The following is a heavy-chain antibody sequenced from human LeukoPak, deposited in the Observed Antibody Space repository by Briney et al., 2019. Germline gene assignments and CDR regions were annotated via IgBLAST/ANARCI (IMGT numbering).Heavy chain of an antibody. CDR1: GFTFSSYS. D-gene: IGHD5-18*01. Sequence: GGSLRLSCAASGFTFSSYSMIWVRQAPGKGLEWVSSISSSSSYIYYADSVKGRFTISRDNAKNSLYLQMNSLRAEDTAVYYCAFMDTAITPDYWGQGTLVTVSS. CDR3: AFMDTAITPDY. V-gene: IGHV3-21*01. J-gene: IGHJ4*02. CDR2: ISSSSSYI.